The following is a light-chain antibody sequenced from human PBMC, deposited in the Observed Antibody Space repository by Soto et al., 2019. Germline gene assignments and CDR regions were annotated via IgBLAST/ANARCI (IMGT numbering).Light chain of an antibody. V-gene: IGLV1-47*02. CDR1: SSNIGSNF. CDR3: ASWDDSLSGVL. CDR2: SNN. Sequence: QSVLTQSPSVSGTPGQRVSISCSGSSSNIGSNFVYWYQQLPGAAPKLLMYSNNQRPSGVPDRFSGSKSGTSASLAISGLRSEDEADYYCASWDDSLSGVLFGGGTKLTVL. J-gene: IGLJ2*01.